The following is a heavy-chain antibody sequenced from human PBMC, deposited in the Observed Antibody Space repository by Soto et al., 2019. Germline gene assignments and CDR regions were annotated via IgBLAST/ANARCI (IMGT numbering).Heavy chain of an antibody. CDR1: GYTFTSYG. CDR3: ARERYSSGYPPYADY. CDR2: ISAYNGNT. V-gene: IGHV1-18*01. J-gene: IGHJ4*02. Sequence: QVQLVQSGAEVKKPGASVKVSCKASGYTFTSYGISWVRQAPGQGLEWMGWISAYNGNTNYAQKLQGRVTMTTDTSTSTACMELRSLRSDDTAVYYCARERYSSGYPPYADYWGQGTLVTVSS. D-gene: IGHD3-22*01.